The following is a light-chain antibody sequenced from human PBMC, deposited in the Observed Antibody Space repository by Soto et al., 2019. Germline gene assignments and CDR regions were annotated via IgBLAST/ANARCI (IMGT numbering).Light chain of an antibody. CDR1: SSDVGGYNY. Sequence: QSVLTQPASVSGSPGQSITISCTGTSSDVGGYNYVSWYQQHPGKAPKLMIYEVSHRPSGVSNRFSGSKSGNTASLTISGLQAEDEADYYCSSYTSSITVIFGGGTKLTVL. J-gene: IGLJ2*01. CDR2: EVS. V-gene: IGLV2-14*01. CDR3: SSYTSSITVI.